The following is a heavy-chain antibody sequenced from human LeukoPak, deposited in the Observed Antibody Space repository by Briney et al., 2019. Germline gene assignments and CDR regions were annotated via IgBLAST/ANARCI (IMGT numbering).Heavy chain of an antibody. V-gene: IGHV3-23*01. D-gene: IGHD3-22*01. Sequence: GGSLRLSCAASGFTFSIYAMSWVRQAPGKGLQWVSSITSSGDGTYYADSVKGRFTISRDNSENMLYLQMNSLRVEDPAVYFCAKDRPNYYGSNGHYYRRDGDYWGQGTLVTVSS. CDR2: ITSSGDGT. J-gene: IGHJ4*02. CDR3: AKDRPNYYGSNGHYYRRDGDY. CDR1: GFTFSIYA.